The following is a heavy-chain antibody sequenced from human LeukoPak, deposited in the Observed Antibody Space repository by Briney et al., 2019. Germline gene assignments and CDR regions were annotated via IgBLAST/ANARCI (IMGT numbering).Heavy chain of an antibody. CDR1: DGSISSYY. V-gene: IGHV4-4*09. CDR3: ARSYRSRGHYFDY. Sequence: SETLSLTCTVSDGSISSYYWSWIRQPPGKGLEWIGYIYTSGSTNYNPSLKSRVTISVDTSKNQFSLKLSSVTAADTAVYYCARSYRSRGHYFDYWGQGTLVTVSS. CDR2: IYTSGST. D-gene: IGHD1-26*01. J-gene: IGHJ4*02.